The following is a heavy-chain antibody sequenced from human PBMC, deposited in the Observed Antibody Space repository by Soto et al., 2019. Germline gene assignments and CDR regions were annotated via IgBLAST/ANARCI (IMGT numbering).Heavy chain of an antibody. V-gene: IGHV3-23*01. CDR1: GFTFSSYA. J-gene: IGHJ4*02. Sequence: GGSLRLSCAASGFTFSSYAMSWVRQAPGKGLQWVSSISGGTTKTYYAGSVKGRFTISRDNSKNTLYLQMNSLRDEDTAVYYCAKVDGSGTYNISPFDYWGQGTLVTVSS. D-gene: IGHD3-10*01. CDR2: ISGGTTKT. CDR3: AKVDGSGTYNISPFDY.